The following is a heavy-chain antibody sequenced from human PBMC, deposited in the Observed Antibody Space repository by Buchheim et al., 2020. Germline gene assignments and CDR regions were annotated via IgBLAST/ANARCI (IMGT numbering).Heavy chain of an antibody. V-gene: IGHV3-48*03. Sequence: EVQLVESGGGLVLPGGSLRLSCAVAGFTFSSFEMNWVRQAPGKGLEWVSYISSSGSTKYYADSVKGRFTISRDNAENSMYLQMNSLGVEDTAAYYCASLKGRTGTGYGMDVWGQGTT. CDR3: ASLKGRTGTGYGMDV. CDR1: GFTFSSFE. D-gene: IGHD1-1*01. J-gene: IGHJ6*02. CDR2: ISSSGSTK.